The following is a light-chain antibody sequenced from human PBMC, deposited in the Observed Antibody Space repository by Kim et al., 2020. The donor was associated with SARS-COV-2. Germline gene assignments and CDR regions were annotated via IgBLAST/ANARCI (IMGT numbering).Light chain of an antibody. CDR3: AAWDDSLSVHYV. Sequence: QSVLTQPPSASGTPGQRVTISCSGSRSNIGSNYVYWYQQLPGAAPKLLIYENYQRPSGVPDRFSGSKSGTSASLAISGLRSEDEVDYYCAAWDDSLSVHYVFGTGTKVTVL. CDR1: RSNIGSNY. J-gene: IGLJ1*01. CDR2: ENY. V-gene: IGLV1-47*01.